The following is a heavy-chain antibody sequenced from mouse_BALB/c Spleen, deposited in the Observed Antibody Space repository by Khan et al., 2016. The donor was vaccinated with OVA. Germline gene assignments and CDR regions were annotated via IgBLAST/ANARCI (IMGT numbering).Heavy chain of an antibody. J-gene: IGHJ1*01. D-gene: IGHD2-3*01. Sequence: EVQLQESGAELVKPGASVKLSCTASGFNIKDTYMHWVKQRPEQGLEWIGRIAPANGNTKYDPKFQGKATIKADTSSNTAYLQLSSLTSEDTAVYYGAHPSYDPRNFDVWGAGTTVTVSS. CDR3: AHPSYDPRNFDV. CDR2: IAPANGNT. V-gene: IGHV14-3*02. CDR1: GFNIKDTY.